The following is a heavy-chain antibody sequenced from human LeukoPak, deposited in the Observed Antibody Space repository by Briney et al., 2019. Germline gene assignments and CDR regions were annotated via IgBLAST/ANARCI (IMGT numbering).Heavy chain of an antibody. CDR3: ARESEYYDFWSGTEDYYYMDV. V-gene: IGHV3-21*01. CDR2: ISSSSSYI. CDR1: GFTFSSYS. Sequence: GGSLRLSCAASGFTFSSYSMNWVRQAPGKGVEWVSSISSSSSYIYYADSVKGRFTISRDNAKNSLYLQMNSLRAEDTAVYYCARESEYYDFWSGTEDYYYMDVWSKGTTVTVSS. J-gene: IGHJ6*03. D-gene: IGHD3-3*01.